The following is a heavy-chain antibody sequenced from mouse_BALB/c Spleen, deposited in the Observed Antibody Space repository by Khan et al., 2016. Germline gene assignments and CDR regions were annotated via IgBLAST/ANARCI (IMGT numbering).Heavy chain of an antibody. CDR1: GYSFTNYG. V-gene: IGHV9-3*02. CDR3: ANFGSSSYFDY. D-gene: IGHD1-1*01. J-gene: IGHJ2*01. Sequence: QIQLVQPGPELKKPGETVKISCKASGYSFTNYGLNWVKQAPGKGLKWMGWINTNTGEPIYAEEFKGRFAFSLEISASTAYLQINNLKNEDTSTYFCANFGSSSYFDYWGQGTTLTVSS. CDR2: INTNTGEP.